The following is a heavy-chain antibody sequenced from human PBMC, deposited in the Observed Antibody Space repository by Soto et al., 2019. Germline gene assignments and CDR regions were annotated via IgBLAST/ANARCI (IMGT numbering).Heavy chain of an antibody. CDR3: AKRSTTYYYDSSGYGPHDY. V-gene: IGHV3-23*01. CDR1: GFTFSSYA. Sequence: HPGGSLRLSCAASGFTFSSYAMSWVRQAPGKGLEWLEWVSAISGSGGSTDYADSVKGRFTISRDNSKNTLYLQMNGLRAEDTAVYYCAKRSTTYYYDSSGYGPHDYWGQGTLVTVSS. D-gene: IGHD3-22*01. CDR2: ISGSGGST. J-gene: IGHJ4*02.